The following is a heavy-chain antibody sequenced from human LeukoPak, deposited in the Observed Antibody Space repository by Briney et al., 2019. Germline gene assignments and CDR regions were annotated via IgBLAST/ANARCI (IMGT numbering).Heavy chain of an antibody. CDR3: ARDRGRYCSGGSCYFVDWSDP. D-gene: IGHD2-15*01. CDR2: INAGNGNT. V-gene: IGHV1-3*01. J-gene: IGHJ5*02. CDR1: GYTFTSYA. Sequence: GASVKVSCKASGYTFTSYAIHWVRQAPGQRLEWIGWINAGNGNTKYSQKFQGRVTITRDTFASTAYMELSSLRSEDTAVYYCARDRGRYCSGGSCYFVDWSDPWGQGTLVTVSS.